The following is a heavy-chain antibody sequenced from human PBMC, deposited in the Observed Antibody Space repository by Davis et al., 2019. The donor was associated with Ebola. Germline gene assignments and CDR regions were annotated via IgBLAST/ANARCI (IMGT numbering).Heavy chain of an antibody. CDR1: GGSFSGYY. Sequence: MPGGSLRLSCAVYGGSFSGYYWSWIRQPPGKGLEWIGEINHSGRTNYNPSLKSRVTISVDTSKNQFSLKLSSVTAADTAVYYCARDRSSGWYGWFDPWGQGTLVTVSS. CDR3: ARDRSSGWYGWFDP. J-gene: IGHJ5*02. D-gene: IGHD6-19*01. V-gene: IGHV4-34*01. CDR2: INHSGRT.